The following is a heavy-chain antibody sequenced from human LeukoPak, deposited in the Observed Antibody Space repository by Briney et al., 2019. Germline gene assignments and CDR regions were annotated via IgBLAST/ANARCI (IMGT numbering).Heavy chain of an antibody. Sequence: SETLSPTCAVYGGSFSGYYWSWIRQPPGKGLVWIGDINHSGSTNYNPSLKSRVTISVDTSKNQFSLKLSSVTAADTAVYYCSIRRGITGTGNIWGQGTMVTVSS. CDR3: SIRRGITGTGNI. CDR1: GGSFSGYY. CDR2: INHSGST. J-gene: IGHJ3*02. D-gene: IGHD1-20*01. V-gene: IGHV4-34*01.